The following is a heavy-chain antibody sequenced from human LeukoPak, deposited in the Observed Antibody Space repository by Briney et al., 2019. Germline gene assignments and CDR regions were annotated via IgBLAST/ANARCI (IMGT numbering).Heavy chain of an antibody. D-gene: IGHD4-17*01. CDR1: VYTFTSYG. V-gene: IGHV1-18*01. J-gene: IGHJ3*02. CDR2: ISAYNGKT. CDR3: ARTTVTTFSDAFDI. Sequence: ASVTVSCKASVYTFTSYGISWVRQAPGQGLEWMGWISAYNGKTKYAQKLQGRVTMTTDTSTSTAYMELRSLRSDDTAVYYCARTTVTTFSDAFDIWVQGTMVTVSS.